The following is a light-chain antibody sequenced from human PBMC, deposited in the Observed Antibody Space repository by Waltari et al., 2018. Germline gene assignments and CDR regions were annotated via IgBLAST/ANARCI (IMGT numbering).Light chain of an antibody. CDR1: SSDVGGYTY. J-gene: IGLJ2*01. Sequence: QSALTQPASVSGSPVQSITISCTGTSSDVGGYTYVSWYQQHPGKAPKLMIYGVSNRPSGVSKRCSGSKSGNTASLTISGLQAEDEADYYCSSYTSSSTLVVFGGGTKLTVL. V-gene: IGLV2-14*01. CDR3: SSYTSSSTLVV. CDR2: GVS.